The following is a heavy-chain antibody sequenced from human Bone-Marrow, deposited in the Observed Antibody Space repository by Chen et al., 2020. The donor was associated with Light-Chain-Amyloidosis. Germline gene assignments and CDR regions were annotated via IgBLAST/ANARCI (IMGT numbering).Heavy chain of an antibody. CDR2: ISGSGSST. CDR1: GFTFSSYP. D-gene: IGHD3-10*01. V-gene: IGHV3-23*01. Sequence: EVQLLESGGGLVQPGGSLRLSCAASGFTFSSYPMSWVRQAPGKGLEWISGISGSGSSTYYADSVKGRFTISRDNSKNTLYLQMNSLRAEDTAIYYCSREVTTNYGMDVRGQGTAVTVSS. CDR3: SREVTTNYGMDV. J-gene: IGHJ6*02.